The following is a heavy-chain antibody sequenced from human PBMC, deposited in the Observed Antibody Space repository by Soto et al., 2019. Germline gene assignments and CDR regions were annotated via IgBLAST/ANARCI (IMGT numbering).Heavy chain of an antibody. CDR3: ARGTSDTAMVMDY. D-gene: IGHD5-18*01. CDR2: ISYDGSNK. V-gene: IGHV3-30-3*01. Sequence: VQLVESGGGVVQPGRSLRLSCAASGFTFSSYAMHWVRQAPGKGLEWVAVISYDGSNKYYADSVKGRFTISRDNSKNTLYLQMNSLRAEDTAVYYCARGTSDTAMVMDYWGQGTLVTVSS. CDR1: GFTFSSYA. J-gene: IGHJ4*02.